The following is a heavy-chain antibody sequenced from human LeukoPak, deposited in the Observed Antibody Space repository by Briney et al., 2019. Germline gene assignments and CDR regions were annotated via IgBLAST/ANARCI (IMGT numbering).Heavy chain of an antibody. V-gene: IGHV1-2*02. J-gene: IGHJ4*02. D-gene: IGHD2-15*01. CDR1: GYTFTDYY. CDR3: ARGRERDTLVVVAASETFDY. CDR2: INPNSGGT. Sequence: ASVKVSCKTSGYTFTDYYIHWVRQAPGQGLEWMGWINPNSGGTNYAQKFQGRVTMTRDTSISTAHMQLNRLRSDDTAVYYCARGRERDTLVVVAASETFDYWGQGNLVIVSS.